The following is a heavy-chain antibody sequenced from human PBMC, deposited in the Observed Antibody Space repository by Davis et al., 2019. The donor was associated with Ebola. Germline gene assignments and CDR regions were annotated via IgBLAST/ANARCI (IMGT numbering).Heavy chain of an antibody. D-gene: IGHD2-15*01. V-gene: IGHV3-23*01. Sequence: GESLKISCASSGFTFSTFAMTWVRQAPGKGLEWVSSISGSGGTTYYADSVKGRFTISRDNSKNSLYMQMNSLRAEDTAVYFCAKDRPEGYCSGGSCLPFDNWGQGTLVTVSS. CDR2: ISGSGGTT. J-gene: IGHJ4*02. CDR3: AKDRPEGYCSGGSCLPFDN. CDR1: GFTFSTFA.